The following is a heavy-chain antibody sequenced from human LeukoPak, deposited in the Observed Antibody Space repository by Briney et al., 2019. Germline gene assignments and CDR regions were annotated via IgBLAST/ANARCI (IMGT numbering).Heavy chain of an antibody. CDR1: GYTFTSYT. Sequence: ASVKVSCKASGYTFTSYTLSWVRQATGQGPEWMGWISGYNGNTNYAQKFQGRVTMTTDTSTSTAYMELRSLRSDDTAVYYCARTMARGVIITSAIDYWGQGTLVSVSS. CDR3: ARTMARGVIITSAIDY. J-gene: IGHJ4*02. D-gene: IGHD3-10*01. CDR2: ISGYNGNT. V-gene: IGHV1-18*01.